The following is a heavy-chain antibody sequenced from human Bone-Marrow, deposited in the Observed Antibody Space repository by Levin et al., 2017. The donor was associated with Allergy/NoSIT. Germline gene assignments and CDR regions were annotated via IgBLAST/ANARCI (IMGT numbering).Heavy chain of an antibody. J-gene: IGHJ4*02. D-gene: IGHD3-10*02. CDR2: IYSGGST. Sequence: GESLKISCAVSGFTVSSNYMSWVRQAPGKGLEWVSVIYSGGSTYYADSVKGRFTISRDNSKNTLYLQMNSLRAEDTAVYYCAGDNGMFGELWSARYWGQGTLVTVSS. CDR1: GFTVSSNY. CDR3: AGDNGMFGELWSARY. V-gene: IGHV3-53*01.